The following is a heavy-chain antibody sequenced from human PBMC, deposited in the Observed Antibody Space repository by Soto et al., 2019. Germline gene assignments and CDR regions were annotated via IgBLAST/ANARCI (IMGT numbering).Heavy chain of an antibody. Sequence: ASVKVSCKASGGTFSSYTISWVRQAPGQGLEWMGRIIPILGIANYAQKFQGRVTITADKSTSTAYMELSSLRSEDTAVYYCARWSRPHYGGKGAEYFQHWGQGTLVTVSS. J-gene: IGHJ1*01. CDR2: IIPILGIA. CDR1: GGTFSSYT. V-gene: IGHV1-69*02. CDR3: ARWSRPHYGGKGAEYFQH. D-gene: IGHD4-17*01.